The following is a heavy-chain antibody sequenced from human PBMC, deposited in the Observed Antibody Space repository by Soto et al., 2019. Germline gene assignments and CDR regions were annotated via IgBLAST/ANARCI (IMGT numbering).Heavy chain of an antibody. Sequence: ASVKVSCKASGYTFTSYAMHWVRQAPGQRLEWMGWINAGNGNTKYSQKFQGRVTITRDTSASTAYMELSSLRSEDTAVYYCARAVYYDSSGYPSPNWFDPWGQGTLVTVS. CDR1: GYTFTSYA. CDR3: ARAVYYDSSGYPSPNWFDP. V-gene: IGHV1-3*01. J-gene: IGHJ5*02. D-gene: IGHD3-22*01. CDR2: INAGNGNT.